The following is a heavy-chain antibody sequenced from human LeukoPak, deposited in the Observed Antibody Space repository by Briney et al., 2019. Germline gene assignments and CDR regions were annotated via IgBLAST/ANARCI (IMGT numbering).Heavy chain of an antibody. V-gene: IGHV1-2*02. D-gene: IGHD6-25*01. J-gene: IGHJ6*03. CDR3: ARRRQYYYYMDV. CDR1: GYTFTSYY. Sequence: ASVKVSCKASGYTFTSYYMHWVRQAPGQGLEWMGWINPNSGGTNYAQKFQGRVTMTRDTSISTAYMELSRLRSDDTAVYYCARRRQYYYYMDVWGKGTTVTVSS. CDR2: INPNSGGT.